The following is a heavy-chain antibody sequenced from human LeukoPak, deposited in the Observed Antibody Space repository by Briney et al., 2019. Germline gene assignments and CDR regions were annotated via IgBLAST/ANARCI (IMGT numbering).Heavy chain of an antibody. Sequence: GESLKISCKGSGYSFTSYWIGWVRQMPGKGLEWMGIIYPGDSDTRYSPSFQGKVTISADKSISTAYLQWSSLKASDTAMYYCARVPRYCSGGSCRASSFDYWGQGTLVTVPS. CDR2: IYPGDSDT. CDR1: GYSFTSYW. J-gene: IGHJ4*02. D-gene: IGHD2-15*01. CDR3: ARVPRYCSGGSCRASSFDY. V-gene: IGHV5-51*01.